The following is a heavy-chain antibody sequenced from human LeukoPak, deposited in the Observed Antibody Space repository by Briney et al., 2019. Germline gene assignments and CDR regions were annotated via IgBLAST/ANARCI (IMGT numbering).Heavy chain of an antibody. J-gene: IGHJ4*02. D-gene: IGHD2-21*01. CDR2: IGPSGSST. CDR1: GFTFSNFV. CDR3: AKEFVPGNFHY. Sequence: GGSLRLSCAASGFTFSNFVMSWVRQAPGKGLEWVSTIGPSGSSTYYAGSVKGRFTISRDNSRNTLYLQMNSLRAEDTAIYYCAKEFVPGNFHYWGQGTLVTVSS. V-gene: IGHV3-23*01.